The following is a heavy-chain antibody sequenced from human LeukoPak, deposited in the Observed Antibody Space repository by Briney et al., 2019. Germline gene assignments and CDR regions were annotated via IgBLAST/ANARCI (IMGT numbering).Heavy chain of an antibody. J-gene: IGHJ5*02. CDR2: IYHSGST. V-gene: IGHV4-38-2*02. D-gene: IGHD5-18*01. CDR3: AKGAGGFSYYNWFDP. Sequence: SETLSLTCTVSGYSISSGYYWGWIRQPPGKGLEWIGSIYHSGSTYYNPSLKSRVTISVDTSKNQFSLKLSSVTAADTAVYYCAKGAGGFSYYNWFDPWGQGTLVTVSS. CDR1: GYSISSGYY.